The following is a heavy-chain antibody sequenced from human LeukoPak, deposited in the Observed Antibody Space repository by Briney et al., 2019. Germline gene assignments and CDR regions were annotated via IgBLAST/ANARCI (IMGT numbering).Heavy chain of an antibody. Sequence: GGSLRLSCAASGFGFSTYSMNWVRQAPGKGLEWVSSISSSSIYIYHADSVKGRFTISRDNSKNTLYLQMNSLRAEDTAVYYCAKDGGWGTGDYFDYWGQGTLVTVSS. J-gene: IGHJ4*02. D-gene: IGHD2-8*02. CDR2: ISSSSIYI. CDR1: GFGFSTYS. V-gene: IGHV3-21*01. CDR3: AKDGGWGTGDYFDY.